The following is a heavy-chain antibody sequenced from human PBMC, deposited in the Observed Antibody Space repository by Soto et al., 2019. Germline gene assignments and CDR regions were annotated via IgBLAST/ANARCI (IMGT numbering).Heavy chain of an antibody. CDR3: ARPRTGEDDAFDI. CDR2: IYYSGST. V-gene: IGHV4-39*01. J-gene: IGHJ3*02. D-gene: IGHD7-27*01. CDR1: GGSISSSSYY. Sequence: NPSETLSLTCTVSGGSISSSSYYWGWIRQPPGKGLEWIGNIYYSGSTYYNPSLKSRVTISVDTSKNQFSLKLSSVTAADTAVYYCARPRTGEDDAFDIWGQGTMVTVPS.